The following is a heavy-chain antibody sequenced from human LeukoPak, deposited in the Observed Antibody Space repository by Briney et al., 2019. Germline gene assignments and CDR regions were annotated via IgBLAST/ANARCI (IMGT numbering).Heavy chain of an antibody. CDR2: INTNTGNP. J-gene: IGHJ3*02. CDR3: ARDLSYTAYAFDI. V-gene: IGHV7-4-1*02. Sequence: ASVKVSCKASGYTFIGYYIHWVRQAPGQGLEWMGWINTNTGNPTYAQGFTGRFVFSLDTSVSTAYLQISSLKAEDTAVYYCARDLSYTAYAFDIWGQGTMVTVSS. CDR1: GYTFIGYY. D-gene: IGHD5-18*01.